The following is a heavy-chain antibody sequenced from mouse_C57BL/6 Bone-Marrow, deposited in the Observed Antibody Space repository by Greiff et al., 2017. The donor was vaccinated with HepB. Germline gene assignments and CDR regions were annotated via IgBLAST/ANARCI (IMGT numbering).Heavy chain of an antibody. Sequence: EVNVVESGGDLVKPGGSLKLSCAASGFTFSSYGMSWVRQTPDKRLEWVATISSGGSYTYYPDSVKGRFTISRDNAKNTLYLQMSSLKSEDTAMYYCARLGVITTVAYYFDYWGQGTTLTVSS. J-gene: IGHJ2*01. CDR1: GFTFSSYG. CDR2: ISSGGSYT. D-gene: IGHD1-1*01. V-gene: IGHV5-6*01. CDR3: ARLGVITTVAYYFDY.